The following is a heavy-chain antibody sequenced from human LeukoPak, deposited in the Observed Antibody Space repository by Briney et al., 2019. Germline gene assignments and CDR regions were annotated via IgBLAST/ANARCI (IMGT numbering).Heavy chain of an antibody. Sequence: GGSLRLSCAASGFTFSSYWMHWVRQAPGKGLEWVAVISYDGSNKYYADSVKGRFTISRDNSKNTLYLQMNSLRAEDTAVYYCARGALRYFDWSPFDYWGQGTLVTVSS. CDR1: GFTFSSYW. V-gene: IGHV3-30-3*01. CDR2: ISYDGSNK. J-gene: IGHJ4*02. CDR3: ARGALRYFDWSPFDY. D-gene: IGHD3-9*01.